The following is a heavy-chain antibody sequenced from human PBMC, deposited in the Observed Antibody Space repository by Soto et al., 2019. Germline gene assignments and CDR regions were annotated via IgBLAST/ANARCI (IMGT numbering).Heavy chain of an antibody. CDR3: AKGGTVGATPVYGTHV. J-gene: IGHJ6*01. D-gene: IGHD1-26*01. Sequence: PVGSVRLSCAASGFTFSSYAMSWVRQAPGKGLEWVSAISGRGGSTYYADSVKGRVTISRDNSKNTLYLQMNSLRAEDTAVYYCAKGGTVGATPVYGTHVWGQGTTVTV. CDR2: ISGRGGST. CDR1: GFTFSSYA. V-gene: IGHV3-23*01.